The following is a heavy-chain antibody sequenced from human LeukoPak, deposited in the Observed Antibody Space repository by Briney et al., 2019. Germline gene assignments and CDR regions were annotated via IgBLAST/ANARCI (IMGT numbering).Heavy chain of an antibody. CDR3: AKDGEYCSGGSRYTNLPGSYSGMGV. CDR2: ISDDGGNK. CDR1: GFTFSSYV. V-gene: IGHV3-30*18. J-gene: IGHJ6*02. Sequence: PGGSLRLSCAASGFTFSSYVMHGVRQAPGKGLEWVAVISDDGGNKYYADSVNGRFTISRDNSKNTMYMQMNSLRAEDMGVYYCAKDGEYCSGGSRYTNLPGSYSGMGVWGQGTTVTVSS. D-gene: IGHD2-15*01.